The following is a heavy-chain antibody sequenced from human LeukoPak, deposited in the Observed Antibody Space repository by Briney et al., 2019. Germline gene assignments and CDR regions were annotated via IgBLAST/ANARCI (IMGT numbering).Heavy chain of an antibody. D-gene: IGHD6-13*01. V-gene: IGHV1-18*01. CDR1: GYTFTSYG. CDR3: ARGKYSSSWYGGLNWFDP. CDR2: ISAYNGNT. Sequence: ASVKVSCKASGYTFTSYGISWVRQAPGQGLEWMGWISAYNGNTNYAQKLQGRVTMTTDTSTSTAHMELRSLRSDDTAVYYCARGKYSSSWYGGLNWFDPWGQGTLVTVSS. J-gene: IGHJ5*02.